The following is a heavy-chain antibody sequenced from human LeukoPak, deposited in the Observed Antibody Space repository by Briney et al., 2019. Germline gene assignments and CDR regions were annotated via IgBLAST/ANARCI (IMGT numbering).Heavy chain of an antibody. J-gene: IGHJ4*02. V-gene: IGHV3-23*01. D-gene: IGHD5-12*01. CDR1: GFTFSSYA. CDR3: AKTEDYSGYDCEDY. CDR2: ISGSGGST. Sequence: GGSPRLSCAASGFTFSSYAMSWVRQAPGKGLEWVSAISGSGGSTYYADSVKGRFTISRDNSKNTLYLQMNSLRAEDTAVYYCAKTEDYSGYDCEDYWGQGTLVTVSS.